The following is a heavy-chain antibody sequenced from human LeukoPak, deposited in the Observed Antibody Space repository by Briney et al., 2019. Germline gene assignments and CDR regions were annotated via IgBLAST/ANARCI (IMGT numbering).Heavy chain of an antibody. D-gene: IGHD5-24*01. CDR2: INPNSGAT. V-gene: IGHV1-2*02. CDR3: ARAPDGYNYGSDY. Sequence: ASVKVSCKASGYTFTDYYMQWVRQAPGQGLEWVGWINPNSGATNYAQKFQGRVTMTRDTSITTAYMELSRLRSDDTAVYYCARAPDGYNYGSDYWGQGTLVTVSS. J-gene: IGHJ4*02. CDR1: GYTFTDYY.